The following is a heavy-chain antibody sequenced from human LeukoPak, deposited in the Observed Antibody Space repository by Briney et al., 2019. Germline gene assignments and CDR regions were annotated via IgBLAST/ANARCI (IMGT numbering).Heavy chain of an antibody. V-gene: IGHV3-23*01. CDR2: ISGSGGST. CDR1: GFTFSSYA. J-gene: IGHJ4*02. CDR3: AKDAGITMIVVVIDYFDY. Sequence: GGSLRLSCAASGFTFSSYAISWVRQAPGKGLEWVSAISGSGGSTYYADSVKGRFTISRDNSKNTLYLQMNSLRAEDTAVYYCAKDAGITMIVVVIDYFDYWGQGTLVTVSS. D-gene: IGHD3-22*01.